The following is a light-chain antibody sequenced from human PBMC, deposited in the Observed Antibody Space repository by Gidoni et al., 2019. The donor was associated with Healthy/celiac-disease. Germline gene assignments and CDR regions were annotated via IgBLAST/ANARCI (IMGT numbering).Light chain of an antibody. V-gene: IGKV3-15*01. Sequence: ELVMTQPPPTRPVSPGERATLPCRASQSVSSNLAWYQQKPGQAPRLLIYGASTRATGIPARFSGSGSGTEFTLTISSLQSEDFAVYYCQQYNNWPPTTFGGGTKVEIK. CDR3: QQYNNWPPTT. CDR1: QSVSSN. CDR2: GAS. J-gene: IGKJ4*01.